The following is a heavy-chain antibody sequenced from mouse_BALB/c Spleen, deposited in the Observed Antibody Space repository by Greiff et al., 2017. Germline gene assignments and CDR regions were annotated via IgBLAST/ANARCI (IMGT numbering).Heavy chain of an antibody. J-gene: IGHJ3*01. D-gene: IGHD1-1*01. CDR2: ISSGGSYT. CDR1: GFTFSSYG. CDR3: ARHEGSKFAY. Sequence: DVKLVESGGDLVKPGGSLKLSCAASGFTFSSYGMSWVRQTPDKRLEWVATISSGGSYTYYPDSVKGRFTISRDNAKNTLYLQMSSRKSEDTAMYYCARHEGSKFAYWGQGTLVTVSA. V-gene: IGHV5-6*02.